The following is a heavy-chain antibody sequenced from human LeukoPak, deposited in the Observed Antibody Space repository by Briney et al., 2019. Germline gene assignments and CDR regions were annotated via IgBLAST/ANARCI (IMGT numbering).Heavy chain of an antibody. V-gene: IGHV4-30-4*08. J-gene: IGHJ6*03. Sequence: SQTLSLTCTVSGGSIGSGDYYWSWIRQPPGKGLEWIGYIYYSGSTYYNPSLKSRVTISVDTSKNQFSLKLSSVTAADTAVYYCAREPRYGSGSYYNYMDVWGKGTTVTVSS. D-gene: IGHD3-10*01. CDR1: GGSIGSGDYY. CDR3: AREPRYGSGSYYNYMDV. CDR2: IYYSGST.